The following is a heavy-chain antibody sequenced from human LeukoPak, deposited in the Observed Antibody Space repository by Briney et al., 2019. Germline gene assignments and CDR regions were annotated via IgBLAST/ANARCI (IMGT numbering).Heavy chain of an antibody. J-gene: IGHJ4*02. CDR1: GGSVSSSSYH. Sequence: SETLSLTCTVSGGSVSSSSYHWGWIRQPPGNGLEWIGSVFYSGSTYYNPSLKSRVTMSVDTSKNQFSLKLSSVIAADTAVYYCARLWSTDCSGGSCPHQPNYWGQGTLVTVSS. V-gene: IGHV4-39*01. CDR3: ARLWSTDCSGGSCPHQPNY. CDR2: VFYSGST. D-gene: IGHD2-15*01.